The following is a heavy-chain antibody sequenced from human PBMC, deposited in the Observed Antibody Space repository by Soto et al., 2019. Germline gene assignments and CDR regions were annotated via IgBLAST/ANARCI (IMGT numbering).Heavy chain of an antibody. CDR3: ARDQARYDFWSGYYYYYYGMDV. V-gene: IGHV1-3*01. CDR2: INAGNGNT. CDR1: GGTFSSNA. J-gene: IGHJ6*02. D-gene: IGHD3-3*01. Sequence: ASVKVSCKASGGTFSSNAISWVRQAAGQRLEWMGWINAGNGNTKYSQKFQGRVTITRDTSASTAYMELSSLRSEDTAVYYCARDQARYDFWSGYYYYYYGMDVWGQGTTVTVSS.